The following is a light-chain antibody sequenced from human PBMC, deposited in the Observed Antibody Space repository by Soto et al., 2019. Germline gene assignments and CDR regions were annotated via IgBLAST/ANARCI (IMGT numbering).Light chain of an antibody. CDR3: SSYTSSSTLDV. CDR2: EVS. J-gene: IGLJ1*01. Sequence: QSALTQPASVSGSPGQSITISCTGTSSDVGGYNYVSWYQQHPGKAPKLMIYEVSNRPSGVSTRFSGSKSGNTASLTISGRHAEDEADDYCSSYTSSSTLDVFGTGTKLTVL. CDR1: SSDVGGYNY. V-gene: IGLV2-14*01.